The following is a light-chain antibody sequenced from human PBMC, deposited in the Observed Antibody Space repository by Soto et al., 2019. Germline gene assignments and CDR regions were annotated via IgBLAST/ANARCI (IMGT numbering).Light chain of an antibody. CDR2: GAS. CDR1: QNVISNL. CDR3: QKRSSWPAN. Sequence: VLTPSQGSLSFSPFERAILSCRSSQNVISNLLFWYQPHPGQAPRLLIYGASSRATGIPGRFSGSGSGTDFTLTISSLEPEDFAVYYCQKRSSWPANFGPGTKVAI. V-gene: IGKV3D-20*02. J-gene: IGKJ3*01.